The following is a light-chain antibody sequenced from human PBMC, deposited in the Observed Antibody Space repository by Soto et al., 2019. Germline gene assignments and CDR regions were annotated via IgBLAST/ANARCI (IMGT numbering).Light chain of an antibody. J-gene: IGKJ4*01. CDR1: QSVSNY. CDR3: QQRSNWPLT. CDR2: DAS. V-gene: IGKV3-11*01. Sequence: EILLTQSPATLSLSPGARATLSCGASQSVSNYLAWYQQRPGQAPRLLIYDASNRATGVPARFSGSGSGTDFSLTISSLEPEDFAVYYCQQRSNWPLTFGGGTKVDI.